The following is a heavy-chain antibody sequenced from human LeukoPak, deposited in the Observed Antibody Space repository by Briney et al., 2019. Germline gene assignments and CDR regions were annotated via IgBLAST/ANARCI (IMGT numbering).Heavy chain of an antibody. CDR3: AKGLAAEIYYFDY. Sequence: GGSLRLSCAASGFTFSSYAMSWVRQAPGKGLEWVSAISGSGGSTYYADSVKGRFTISRDNPKNTLYLQMNSLRAEDTAVYYCAKGLAAEIYYFDYWGQGTLVTVSS. CDR2: ISGSGGST. V-gene: IGHV3-23*01. CDR1: GFTFSSYA. D-gene: IGHD6-13*01. J-gene: IGHJ4*02.